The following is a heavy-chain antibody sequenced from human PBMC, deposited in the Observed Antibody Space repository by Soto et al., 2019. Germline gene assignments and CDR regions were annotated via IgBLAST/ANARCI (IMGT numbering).Heavy chain of an antibody. V-gene: IGHV3-33*01. CDR2: IWYDGSNK. Sequence: QVQLVESGGGVVQPGRSLRLSCAASGFTFSSYGMHWVRQAPGKGLEWVAVIWYDGSNKYYADSVKGRFTISRDNSKNTLYLQINSLRAEDTAVYYCARGGIAVWDYWGQGTLVTVSS. CDR3: ARGGIAVWDY. D-gene: IGHD6-19*01. CDR1: GFTFSSYG. J-gene: IGHJ4*02.